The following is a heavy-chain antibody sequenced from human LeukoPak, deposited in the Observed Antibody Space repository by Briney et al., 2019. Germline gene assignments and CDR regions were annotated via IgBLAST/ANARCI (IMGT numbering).Heavy chain of an antibody. CDR1: GFTFSSSW. J-gene: IGHJ4*02. V-gene: IGHV3-74*01. CDR3: ARGSSIWFAY. CDR2: IDSDGSHT. D-gene: IGHD6-13*01. Sequence: GRSLRLSCAASGFTFSSSWMHWVRQAPGKGLVWVSRIDSDGSHTTYADSVKGRFTVSRDNAKNTLYLQMNSLRAEDTAVYYCARGSSIWFAYWGQGTLVTVSS.